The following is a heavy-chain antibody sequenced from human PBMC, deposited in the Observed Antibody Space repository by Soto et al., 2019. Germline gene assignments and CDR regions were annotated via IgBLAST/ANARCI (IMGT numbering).Heavy chain of an antibody. CDR2: ISYDGSNK. V-gene: IGHV3-30*18. J-gene: IGHJ6*02. CDR1: GFTFSSYG. D-gene: IGHD3-3*01. CDR3: AKLPSKPNFGVIKEDYYYGMDV. Sequence: GGSLRLSCAASGFTFSSYGMHWVRQAPGKGLEWVAVISYDGSNKYYADSVKGRFTISRDNSKNTLYLQMNSLRAEDTAVYYCAKLPSKPNFGVIKEDYYYGMDVWGQGTTVTVSS.